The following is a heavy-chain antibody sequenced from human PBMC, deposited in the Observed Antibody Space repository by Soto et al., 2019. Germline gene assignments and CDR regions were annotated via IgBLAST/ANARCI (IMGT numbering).Heavy chain of an antibody. CDR2: ISAYNGNT. CDR1: GYTFTSYG. CDR3: ARETEYFDNSGYYWLDY. D-gene: IGHD3-22*01. J-gene: IGHJ4*02. V-gene: IGHV1-18*01. Sequence: ASVKVSCKASGYTFTSYGISWVRQAPGQGLEWMGWISAYNGNTNYAQKLQGRVTMTTDTSTSTAYMELRSLGSDDTAVYYCARETEYFDNSGYYWLDYWGQGTLVTVSS.